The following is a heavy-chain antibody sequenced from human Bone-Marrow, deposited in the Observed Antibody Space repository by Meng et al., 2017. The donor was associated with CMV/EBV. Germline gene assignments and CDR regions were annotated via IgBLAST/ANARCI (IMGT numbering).Heavy chain of an antibody. D-gene: IGHD2-15*01. J-gene: IGHJ6*02. CDR3: ARGWVVVAATWSYYYYYGMDV. V-gene: IGHV3-30*02. CDR2: IRYDGSNK. Sequence: GGSLRLSCAASGFTFSSYAMHWVRQAPGKGLEWVAFIRYDGSNKYYADSVKGRFTISRDNSKNTLYLQMNSLRAEDTAVYYCARGWVVVAATWSYYYYYGMDVWGQGTTVTVSS. CDR1: GFTFSSYA.